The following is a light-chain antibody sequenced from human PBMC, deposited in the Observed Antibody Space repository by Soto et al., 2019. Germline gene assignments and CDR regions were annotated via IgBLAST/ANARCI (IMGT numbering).Light chain of an antibody. CDR2: YDD. CDR3: AAWDDSLNAVV. CDR1: SSNIGNNA. V-gene: IGLV1-36*01. J-gene: IGLJ2*01. Sequence: QSVLTQPPSVSAAPRQRVTISCSGSSSNIGNNAVNWYQQLPGTAPKLLIYYDDLLPSGVSDRFSGSKSGTSASLAISGLQSEDEADYYCAAWDDSLNAVVFGGGTKVTVL.